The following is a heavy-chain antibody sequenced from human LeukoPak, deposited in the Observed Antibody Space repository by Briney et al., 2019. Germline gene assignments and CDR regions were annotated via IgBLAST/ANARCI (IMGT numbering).Heavy chain of an antibody. CDR2: ISAYNGNT. D-gene: IGHD6-6*01. J-gene: IGHJ4*02. V-gene: IGHV1-18*01. CDR3: AREVGGGYSSSSSAWDY. CDR1: GYTFTSYG. Sequence: ASVKVSCKASGYTFTSYGISWVRQAPGQGLEWMGWISAYNGNTNYAQKLQGGVTMTTDTSTSTAYMELSSLRSEDTAVYYCAREVGGGYSSSSSAWDYWGQGTLVTVSS.